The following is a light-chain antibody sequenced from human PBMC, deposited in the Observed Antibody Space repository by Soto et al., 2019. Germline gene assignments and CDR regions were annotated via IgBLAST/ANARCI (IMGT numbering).Light chain of an antibody. Sequence: QSVLTQPRSVSGSPGQSVTISCTGTSSDVGGYNYVSWYQQHPGKAPKLMIYDVTKRPSEVPDRFSGSKSGNTASLTISGLQAEDEADYYCCSYAGSYTFDVFGTGTKVTVL. CDR3: CSYAGSYTFDV. V-gene: IGLV2-11*01. J-gene: IGLJ1*01. CDR2: DVT. CDR1: SSDVGGYNY.